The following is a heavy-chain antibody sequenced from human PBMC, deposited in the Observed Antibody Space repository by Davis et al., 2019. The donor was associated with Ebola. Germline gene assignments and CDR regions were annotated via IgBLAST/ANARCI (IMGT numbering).Heavy chain of an antibody. J-gene: IGHJ4*02. CDR2: IRNSGNDI. CDR1: GFSFSTYT. V-gene: IGHV3-48*02. D-gene: IGHD2-15*01. Sequence: GESLKISCAASGFSFSTYTMNWVRQAPGKGLEWLSYIRNSGNDIHYADSVKGRFTISRDNAKNSLYLQMKSLRDEDTAVYYCARDSGHGGSLDYWGQGTLVTVSS. CDR3: ARDSGHGGSLDY.